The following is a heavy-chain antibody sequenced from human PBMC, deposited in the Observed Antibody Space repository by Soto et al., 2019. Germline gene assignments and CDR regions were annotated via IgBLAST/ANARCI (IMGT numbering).Heavy chain of an antibody. CDR2: ISYDSSNK. Sequence: GGSVRLSCAASGFTFSYGIHWLRQAPGKGLEWVAYISYDSSNKFYGDSVKGRFTISRDNSKNTQFLQMNSLRAEDTAVYYCAKLVIGYCSGNTCDDYWGQGT. D-gene: IGHD2-15*01. CDR3: AKLVIGYCSGNTCDDY. CDR1: GFTFSYG. J-gene: IGHJ4*02. V-gene: IGHV3-30*18.